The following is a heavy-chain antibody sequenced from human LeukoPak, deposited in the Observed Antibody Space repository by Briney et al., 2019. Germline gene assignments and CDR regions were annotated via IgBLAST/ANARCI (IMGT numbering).Heavy chain of an antibody. D-gene: IGHD2-15*01. CDR3: ASLHCSGGSCYFY. V-gene: IGHV1-69*05. J-gene: IGHJ4*02. CDR1: GYTFTSYA. Sequence: SVKVSCKASGYTFTSYAISWVRQAPGQGLEWMGRIIPIFGTANYAQKFQGRVTVTTDESTSTAYMELSSLRSEDTAVYYCASLHCSGGSCYFYWGQGTLVTVSS. CDR2: IIPIFGTA.